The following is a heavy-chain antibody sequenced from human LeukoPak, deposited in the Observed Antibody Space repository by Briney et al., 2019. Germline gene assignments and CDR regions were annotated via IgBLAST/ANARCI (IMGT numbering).Heavy chain of an antibody. CDR3: ARDLEYYDSSGFPIYYYGMDV. V-gene: IGHV4-61*01. Sequence: SETLSLTCTVSGGSVSSGSYYWSWIRQPPGKGLEWIGYIYYSGSTNYNPSLKSRVTISVDTSKNQFSLKLSSVTAADTAVYYCARDLEYYDSSGFPIYYYGMDVWGQGTTVTVSS. J-gene: IGHJ6*02. CDR1: GGSVSSGSYY. CDR2: IYYSGST. D-gene: IGHD3-22*01.